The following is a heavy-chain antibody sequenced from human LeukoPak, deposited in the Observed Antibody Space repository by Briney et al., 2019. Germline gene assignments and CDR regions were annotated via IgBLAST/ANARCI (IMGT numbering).Heavy chain of an antibody. J-gene: IGHJ4*02. CDR3: ANALFGSGSYYTYYFDY. CDR1: GFTFSGYA. D-gene: IGHD3-10*01. CDR2: ISGSGDST. Sequence: GGSLRLSCAASGFTFSGYAMTWVRQAPGKGLEWVSVISGSGDSTDYADSVKGRFTISRDNSKNALYLQMNSLRAEDTAVYYCANALFGSGSYYTYYFDYWGQGTLVTVSS. V-gene: IGHV3-23*01.